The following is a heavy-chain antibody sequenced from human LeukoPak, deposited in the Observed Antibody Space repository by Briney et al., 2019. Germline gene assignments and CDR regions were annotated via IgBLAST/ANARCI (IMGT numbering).Heavy chain of an antibody. D-gene: IGHD3-16*01. V-gene: IGHV1-18*01. CDR1: GYSFPRNG. CDR3: ARDVNYAFDY. CDR2: ISANSGNT. J-gene: IGHJ4*02. Sequence: ASVKVSCKPSGYSFPRNGISWVRQAPGQGLEWMGWISANSGNTNYAQKFQDRVTLTTDTSTSTAYMELRSLSSDDTAVYYCARDVNYAFDYWGQGTLVTVSS.